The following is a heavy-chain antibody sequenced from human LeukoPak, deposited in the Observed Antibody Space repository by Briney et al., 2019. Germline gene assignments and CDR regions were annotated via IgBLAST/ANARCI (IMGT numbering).Heavy chain of an antibody. CDR3: ARGGGLDV. D-gene: IGHD3-16*01. CDR1: GFTFSSYW. J-gene: IGHJ6*02. CDR2: INHNGNVN. Sequence: GGSLRLSCAASGFTFSSYWMNWARQAPGKGLEWVASINHNGNVNYYVDSVKGRFTISRDNAKNSLYLQTSNLRAEDTAVYFCARGGGLDVWGQGATVTVSS. V-gene: IGHV3-7*03.